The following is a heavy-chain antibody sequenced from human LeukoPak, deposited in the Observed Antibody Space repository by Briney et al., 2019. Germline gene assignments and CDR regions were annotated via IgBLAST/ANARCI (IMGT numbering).Heavy chain of an antibody. CDR2: IYWDDDK. J-gene: IGHJ3*02. D-gene: IGHD5-24*01. V-gene: IGHV2-5*02. CDR1: GFSLSTSGVG. CDR3: AHRRDGYKIDAFDI. Sequence: SGPTLANPTQTLTLTCTFSGFSLSTSGVGVGWIRQPPGKALEWLALIYWDDDKRYSPSLKSRLTITKDTSKNQVVLTMTNMDPVDTATYYCAHRRDGYKIDAFDIWGQGTIVTVSS.